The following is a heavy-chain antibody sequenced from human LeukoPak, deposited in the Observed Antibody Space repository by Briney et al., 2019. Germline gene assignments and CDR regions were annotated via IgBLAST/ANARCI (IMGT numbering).Heavy chain of an antibody. D-gene: IGHD3-10*01. CDR3: ARDHYYDSGSYYNDYYFGY. J-gene: IGHJ4*02. Sequence: SETLSLTCTVSGGSISSYYWSWIRQPPGKGLEWIGYIYYSGSTNYNPSLKSRLTISVDTSNNQFSLKLSSVTAADTAVYYCARDHYYDSGSYYNDYYFGYWGQGTLVTVSS. V-gene: IGHV4-59*01. CDR2: IYYSGST. CDR1: GGSISSYY.